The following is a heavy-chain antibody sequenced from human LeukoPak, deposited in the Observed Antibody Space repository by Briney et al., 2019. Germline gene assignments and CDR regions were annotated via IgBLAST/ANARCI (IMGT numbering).Heavy chain of an antibody. Sequence: SETLSLTCTVSGGSISGYYWSWIRQPPGKGLEWIDYITYSGSTNYNPSLKSRVTMSVDTSKNQFSLRLSSVTAADTAVYYCARRGSSYSFDCWGQGILVTVSS. CDR3: ARRGSSYSFDC. CDR2: ITYSGST. J-gene: IGHJ4*02. CDR1: GGSISGYY. V-gene: IGHV4-59*08. D-gene: IGHD6-13*01.